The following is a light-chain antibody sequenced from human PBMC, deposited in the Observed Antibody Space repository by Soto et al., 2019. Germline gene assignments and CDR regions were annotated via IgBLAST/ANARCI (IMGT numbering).Light chain of an antibody. V-gene: IGKV3D-11*02. Sequence: MVVTESPGRRSLSAVDKGTLYCKASHSVTRYVAWYQQKPGQAPRRLISDASGRATGIPDRFSVSGAGTDFTLTIRILEPEEFTVYYCQVSAIPPSNFGQGTRLEI. CDR2: DAS. CDR1: HSVTRY. J-gene: IGKJ5*01. CDR3: QVSAIPPSN.